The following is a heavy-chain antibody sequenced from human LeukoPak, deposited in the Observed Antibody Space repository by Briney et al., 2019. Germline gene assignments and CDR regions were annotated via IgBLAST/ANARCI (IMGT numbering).Heavy chain of an antibody. CDR2: VSFDGRTK. D-gene: IGHD4-17*01. CDR3: AKEMTAMTSRTFDI. V-gene: IGHV3-30*18. CDR1: GFTFNNYG. Sequence: GGSLRLSCAAAGFTFNNYGIRWVRQAPGKWLGWVAVVSFDGRTKYYADSVKGRFTISRDNSKDTLYLQMKSLGPADTAVYYCAKEMTAMTSRTFDIWVQGTMVTVSS. J-gene: IGHJ3*02.